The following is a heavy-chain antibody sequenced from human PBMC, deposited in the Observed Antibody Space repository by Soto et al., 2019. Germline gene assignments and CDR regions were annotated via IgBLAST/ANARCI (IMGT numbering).Heavy chain of an antibody. CDR1: GYTFSSYA. Sequence: QVQLVQSGAEVKKPGASVKVSCKASGYTFSSYAISWVRQAPGQGLERMGRIITYNGNTNYAQKLQGRVTMTTDTSTTTAYMDLRSLRSDDTAVYYCARTGPPVDYWGQGTLVTVSS. CDR3: ARTGPPVDY. J-gene: IGHJ4*02. V-gene: IGHV1-18*01. CDR2: IITYNGNT.